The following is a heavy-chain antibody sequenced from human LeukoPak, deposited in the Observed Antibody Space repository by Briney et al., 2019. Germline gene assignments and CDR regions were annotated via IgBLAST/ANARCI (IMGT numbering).Heavy chain of an antibody. Sequence: SETLSLTCTVSGGSISSSSYYWGWIRQPPGKGLEWIGSIYYSGSTYYNPSLKSRVTISVDTSKNQFSLKLSSVTAADTAVYYCARRRGLVLWFGELNRSYVFDYWGQGTLVTVSS. CDR3: ARRRGLVLWFGELNRSYVFDY. V-gene: IGHV4-39*01. D-gene: IGHD3-10*01. J-gene: IGHJ4*02. CDR1: GGSISSSSYY. CDR2: IYYSGST.